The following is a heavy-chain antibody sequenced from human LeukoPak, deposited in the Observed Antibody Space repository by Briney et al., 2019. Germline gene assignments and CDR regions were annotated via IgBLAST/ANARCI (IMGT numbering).Heavy chain of an antibody. CDR1: GYTFTIYD. V-gene: IGHV1-8*03. J-gene: IGHJ4*02. D-gene: IGHD3-16*01. CDR2: MNPNSGNA. CDR3: ARGVDYVWGSPTPHFDY. Sequence: ASVKVSCTASGYTFTIYDINWVRQATGQGLEWMGWMNPNSGNAGYAQKFQGRVTITRNTSISTAYMELSSLRSEDTAVYYCARGVDYVWGSPTPHFDYWGQGTLVTVSS.